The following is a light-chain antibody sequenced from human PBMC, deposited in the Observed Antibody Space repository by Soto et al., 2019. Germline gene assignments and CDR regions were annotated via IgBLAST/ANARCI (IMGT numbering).Light chain of an antibody. J-gene: IGLJ1*01. CDR3: QSYDRSLSGCYV. V-gene: IGLV1-40*01. CDR2: GNS. Sequence: QSVLTQPPSVSGAPGQRVTISCTGSSSNIGAGYDVHWYQQLPGTAPKLLIYGNSNRPSGVPDRFSGSKSGTSASLAITGLQAEDEADYYCQSYDRSLSGCYVFGTGTKLTVL. CDR1: SSNIGAGYD.